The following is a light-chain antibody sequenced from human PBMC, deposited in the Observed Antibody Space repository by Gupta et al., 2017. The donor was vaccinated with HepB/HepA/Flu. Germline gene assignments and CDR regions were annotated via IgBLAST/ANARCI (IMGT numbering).Light chain of an antibody. Sequence: VLTQSPANLSLSPGDTATLSCRASHTVSTSYLVWYQQKPGQAPRLLIHGASTRATGVPDRFSGSGSDTDFTLTISGLEPEDFAVYYCHEYVSSSPSFGGGTRVE. CDR3: HEYVSSSPS. CDR2: GAS. J-gene: IGKJ4*01. CDR1: HTVSTSY. V-gene: IGKV3-20*01.